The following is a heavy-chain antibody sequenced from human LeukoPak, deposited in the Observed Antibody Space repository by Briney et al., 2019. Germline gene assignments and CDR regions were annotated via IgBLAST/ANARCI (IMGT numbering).Heavy chain of an antibody. Sequence: GGSLRLSCAASGFTFSTYAMSWVRQAPGKGLEWVSAISGSGGSTYYADSVKGRFTISRDNSKNTLYLQMNSLRAEDTTVYYCAKYSNLGCSSTSCYVYFDYWGQGTLVTVSS. V-gene: IGHV3-23*01. CDR2: ISGSGGST. CDR3: AKYSNLGCSSTSCYVYFDY. J-gene: IGHJ4*02. D-gene: IGHD2-2*01. CDR1: GFTFSTYA.